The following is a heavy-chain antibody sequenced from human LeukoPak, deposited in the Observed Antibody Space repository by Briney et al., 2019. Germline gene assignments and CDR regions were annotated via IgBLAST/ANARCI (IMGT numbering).Heavy chain of an antibody. D-gene: IGHD5-24*01. V-gene: IGHV4-59*01. CDR3: ARKDGYNYPWYFDL. CDR1: GGSISSYY. Sequence: PSETLSLTCTVSGGSISSYYWSWIRQPPGKGLEWIGYIYYSGSTNYNPSLKSRVTISVDTSKNQFSLKLSSVTAADTAVYYCARKDGYNYPWYFDLWCRGTLVTVSS. J-gene: IGHJ2*01. CDR2: IYYSGST.